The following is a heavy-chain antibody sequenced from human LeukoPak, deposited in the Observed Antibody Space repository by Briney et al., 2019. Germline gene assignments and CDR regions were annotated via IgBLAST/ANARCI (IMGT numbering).Heavy chain of an antibody. D-gene: IGHD3-9*01. Sequence: GESLKISCKGAGYSFTTYWIGWVRQMPGKGLEWMGVIYPGDSHTRYSPSFQGQVTISADKSIRTAYLQWNSLKASDTAIYYCTRSPDIDILTGLSRYYFDCWGQGTLVTVSS. CDR2: IYPGDSHT. CDR3: TRSPDIDILTGLSRYYFDC. J-gene: IGHJ4*02. V-gene: IGHV5-51*01. CDR1: GYSFTTYW.